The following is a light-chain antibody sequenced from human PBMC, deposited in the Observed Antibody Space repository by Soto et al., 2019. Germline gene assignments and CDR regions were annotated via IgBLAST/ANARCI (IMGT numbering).Light chain of an antibody. CDR1: QSVSSSY. CDR3: QQYGSSSWM. Sequence: EIVFTQSPRTLSLSPGERATLSCRASQSVSSSYLAWYQQKPGQAPRLLIYGASSRATGIPDRFSGSGSGTDFTLTISRLEPEDFAVYYCQQYGSSSWMFGQGTKVDIK. CDR2: GAS. J-gene: IGKJ1*01. V-gene: IGKV3-20*01.